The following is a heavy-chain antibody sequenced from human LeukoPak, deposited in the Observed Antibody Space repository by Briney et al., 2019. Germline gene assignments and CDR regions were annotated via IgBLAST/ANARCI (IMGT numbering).Heavy chain of an antibody. CDR3: TTVVDIVVVPAAFEYFDY. Sequence: PGGSLRLSCAASGFTFSNAWMSWVRQAPGKGLEWVGRIKSKTDGGTTDYAAPVKGRFTIPRDDSKSTLYLQMNSLKTEDTAVYYCTTVVDIVVVPAAFEYFDYWGQGTLVTVSS. CDR1: GFTFSNAW. J-gene: IGHJ4*02. D-gene: IGHD2-2*03. CDR2: IKSKTDGGTT. V-gene: IGHV3-15*01.